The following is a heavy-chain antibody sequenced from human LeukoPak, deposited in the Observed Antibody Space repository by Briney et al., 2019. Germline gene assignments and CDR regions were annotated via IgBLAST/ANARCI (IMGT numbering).Heavy chain of an antibody. V-gene: IGHV3-9*01. CDR1: GFTFDDYA. D-gene: IGHD3-10*01. CDR2: ISWNSGSI. J-gene: IGHJ3*02. CDR3: ATEITNDAFDI. Sequence: GGSLRLSCAASGFTFDDYAMHWVRQAPGKGLEWVSGISWNSGSIGYADSVKGRFTISGDNAKNSLYLQMNSLRAEDTALYYCATEITNDAFDIWGQGTMVTVSS.